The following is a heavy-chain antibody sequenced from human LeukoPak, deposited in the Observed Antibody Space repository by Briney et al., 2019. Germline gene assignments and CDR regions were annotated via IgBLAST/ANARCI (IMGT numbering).Heavy chain of an antibody. CDR3: ARDEARYYDSSGYYPGAPFDY. CDR1: GYTFTSYA. V-gene: IGHV1-46*01. D-gene: IGHD3-22*01. Sequence: ASVKVSCKASGYTFTSYAMNWVRQAPGQGLEWMGIINPSGGSTSYAQKFQGRVTMTRDTSTSTVYMELSSLRSEDTAVYYCARDEARYYDSSGYYPGAPFDYWGQGTLVTVSS. J-gene: IGHJ4*02. CDR2: INPSGGST.